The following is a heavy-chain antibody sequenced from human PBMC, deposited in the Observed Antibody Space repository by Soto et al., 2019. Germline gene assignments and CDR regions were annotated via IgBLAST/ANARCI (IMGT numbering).Heavy chain of an antibody. V-gene: IGHV1-18*01. Sequence: QVQLVQSGAEVKKPGASVKVSCKASGYTFASYGINWVRQAPGQGLEWLGWISPYDGYTHYAQILLGRVSRTTDTSNKTAYMELRSLSSDDTAMYSCARGGYYDSSGARNYYFYGMNVWGQGTTVTVSS. CDR2: ISPYDGYT. J-gene: IGHJ6*02. D-gene: IGHD3-22*01. CDR1: GYTFASYG. CDR3: ARGGYYDSSGARNYYFYGMNV.